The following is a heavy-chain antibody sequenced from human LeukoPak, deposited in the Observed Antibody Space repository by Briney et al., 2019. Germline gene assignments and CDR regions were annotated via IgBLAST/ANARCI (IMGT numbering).Heavy chain of an antibody. CDR3: ARPVTGVSPSGAIDF. Sequence: GHSLHISFKASGYTFTNSWIGWVRQKPGKGLEWMGIIWPGGSDTRYSPSFQGQVTISADKSITTAYLQWSSLKASDTAMYYCARPVTGVSPSGAIDFWGQGTQVAVCS. D-gene: IGHD1-26*01. J-gene: IGHJ4*02. CDR1: GYTFTNSW. CDR2: IWPGGSDT. V-gene: IGHV5-51*01.